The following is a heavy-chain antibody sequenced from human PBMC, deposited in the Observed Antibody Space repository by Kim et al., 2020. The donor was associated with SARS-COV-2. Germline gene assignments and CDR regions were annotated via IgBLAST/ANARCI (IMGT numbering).Heavy chain of an antibody. J-gene: IGHJ4*02. CDR1: GGSISSSSYY. V-gene: IGHV4-39*01. Sequence: SETLSLTCTVSGGSISSSSYYWGWIRQPPGKGLEWIGSIYYSGSTYYNPSLKSRVTISVDTSKNQFSLKLSSVTAADTAVYYCARHTPHKYYYGSGSYYFDYWGQGTLVTVSS. CDR2: IYYSGST. D-gene: IGHD3-10*01. CDR3: ARHTPHKYYYGSGSYYFDY.